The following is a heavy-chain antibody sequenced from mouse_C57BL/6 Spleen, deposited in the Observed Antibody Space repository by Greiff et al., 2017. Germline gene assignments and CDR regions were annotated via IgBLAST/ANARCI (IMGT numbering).Heavy chain of an antibody. V-gene: IGHV5-16*01. CDR2: INYDGSST. Sequence: DVQLVESEGGLVQPGSSMKLSCTASGFTFSDYYMAWVRQVPEKGLEWVANINYDGSSTYYLDSLKSRFIISRDNAKNILYLQMSSLKSEDTATYYCAREGNSFMDYWGQGTSVTVSS. CDR3: AREGNSFMDY. CDR1: GFTFSDYY. J-gene: IGHJ4*01.